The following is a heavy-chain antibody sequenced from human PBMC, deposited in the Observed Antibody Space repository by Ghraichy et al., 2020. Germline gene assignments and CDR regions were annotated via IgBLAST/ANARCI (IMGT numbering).Heavy chain of an antibody. Sequence: SETLSLTCTVSGGSISSYYWSWIRQPPGKGLEWIAYIYYTGSTNYNPSLKSRVTISVDTSKNQFSLKLSSVTAADTAVYYCASDSTAYYGGGYLDYWGQGTLVTVSS. CDR3: ASDSTAYYGGGYLDY. CDR2: IYYTGST. V-gene: IGHV4-59*08. J-gene: IGHJ4*02. D-gene: IGHD3-22*01. CDR1: GGSISSYY.